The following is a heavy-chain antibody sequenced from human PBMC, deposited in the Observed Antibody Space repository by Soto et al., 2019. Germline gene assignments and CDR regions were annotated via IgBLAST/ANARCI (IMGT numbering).Heavy chain of an antibody. CDR2: ISDSGDRT. CDR3: AKDRGIIVKAGDAFDV. CDR1: GFTLSMSA. J-gene: IGHJ3*01. V-gene: IGHV3-23*01. D-gene: IGHD3-16*02. Sequence: GSLRLSCASSGFTLSMSAVNWVRQAPGKGLEWVSYISDSGDRTYYADSVKGRFTISRDRSKNTVSLQMDSLRAEDTAVYYCAKDRGIIVKAGDAFDVWGQGTKVTVSS.